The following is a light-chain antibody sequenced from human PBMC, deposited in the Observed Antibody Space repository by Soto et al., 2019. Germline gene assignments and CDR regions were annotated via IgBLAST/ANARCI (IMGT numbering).Light chain of an antibody. CDR1: QSVSSSY. Sequence: IVLTQSPAILALSPGDRATLSCRASQSVSSSYLAWYQHKPGQAPRLLIHGASSRVTGIPDRFSGSGYATDFNLTITRLEPEDFAVSYCQQYQSLTFGGGTKVDIK. V-gene: IGKV3-20*01. CDR2: GAS. J-gene: IGKJ4*01. CDR3: QQYQSLT.